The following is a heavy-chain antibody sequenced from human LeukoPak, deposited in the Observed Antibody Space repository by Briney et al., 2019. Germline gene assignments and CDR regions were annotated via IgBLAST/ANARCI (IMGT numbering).Heavy chain of an antibody. CDR3: ARDWRLRYFDWPPGYNWFDP. Sequence: ASVKVSCKASGYTFTDYYMHWVRQAPGQGLEWMGWINPSSGGTNYAQKFQGRVTMTRDTSISTAYMELSRLRSDDTAVYYCARDWRLRYFDWPPGYNWFDPWGQGTLVTVSS. V-gene: IGHV1-2*02. J-gene: IGHJ5*02. D-gene: IGHD3-9*01. CDR1: GYTFTDYY. CDR2: INPSSGGT.